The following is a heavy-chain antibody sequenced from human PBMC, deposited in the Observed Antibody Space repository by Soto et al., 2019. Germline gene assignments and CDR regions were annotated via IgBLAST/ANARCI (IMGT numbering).Heavy chain of an antibody. CDR2: ISGGGGGT. Sequence: GGSRRLSCAVSGFTFNSYAMNWVRQAPGKGLEWVSSISGGGGGTYYADSLKGRLTISRDNSKSTLYLQMNSLRAEDTAVYCCANGPTYGDYVTPYFDYWGHGTLVTVSS. V-gene: IGHV3-23*01. D-gene: IGHD4-17*01. CDR3: ANGPTYGDYVTPYFDY. CDR1: GFTFNSYA. J-gene: IGHJ4*01.